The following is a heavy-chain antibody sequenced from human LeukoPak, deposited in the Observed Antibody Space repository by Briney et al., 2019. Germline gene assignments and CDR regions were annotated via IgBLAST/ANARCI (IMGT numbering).Heavy chain of an antibody. CDR3: TRAPPYGSGWSKGVLDY. V-gene: IGHV4-38-2*02. Sequence: SETLSLTCTVSGYSINSGFYWGWVSQPPGKGLEWIGEIYHTGSTNYNPSLKSRVTISVDKSKNQFSLKMSSVTAADTAVYYCTRAPPYGSGWSKGVLDYWGQGTLVTVSS. D-gene: IGHD6-19*01. CDR1: GYSINSGFY. CDR2: IYHTGST. J-gene: IGHJ4*02.